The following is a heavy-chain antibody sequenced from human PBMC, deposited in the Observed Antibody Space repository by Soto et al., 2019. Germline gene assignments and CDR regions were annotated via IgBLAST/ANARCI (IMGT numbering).Heavy chain of an antibody. Sequence: SETLSLTGTVSGGSISSGGYYWSWIRQHPGKGLEWIGYIYYSGSTYYNPSLKSRVTISVDTSKNQFSLKLSSVTAADTAVYYRASDKPRYDTLTGYRYYDYHGMDAWRQG. V-gene: IGHV4-31*02. J-gene: IGHJ6*02. D-gene: IGHD3-9*01. CDR2: IYYSGST. CDR1: GGSISSGGYY. CDR3: ASDKPRYDTLTGYRYYDYHGMDA.